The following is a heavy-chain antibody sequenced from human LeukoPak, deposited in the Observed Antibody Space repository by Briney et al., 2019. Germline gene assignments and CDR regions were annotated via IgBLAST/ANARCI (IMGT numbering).Heavy chain of an antibody. J-gene: IGHJ3*02. V-gene: IGHV4-38-2*02. Sequence: PSETLSLTCTVSGYSISSGYYWGWIRQPPGKGLEWIGRIYTSGSTNYNPSLKSRVTMSVDTSKNQFSLKLSSVTAADTAVYYCARSDILPSAFDIWGQGTMVTVSS. CDR2: IYTSGST. CDR1: GYSISSGYY. CDR3: ARSDILPSAFDI. D-gene: IGHD3-9*01.